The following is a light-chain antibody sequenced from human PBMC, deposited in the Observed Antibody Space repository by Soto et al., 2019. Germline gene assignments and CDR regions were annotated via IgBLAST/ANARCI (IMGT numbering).Light chain of an antibody. CDR2: GAS. Sequence: EIVMTQSPGTLSLSPGETATLSCRASQSVSSNYVAWFHQKPGQAPRLLIYGASSRATGVPVRFSASGSGTDFTLTISSLQPEDFATYYCQQCCRTPLTFGQGTKLEIK. CDR3: QQCCRTPLT. V-gene: IGKV3-20*01. CDR1: QSVSSNY. J-gene: IGKJ2*01.